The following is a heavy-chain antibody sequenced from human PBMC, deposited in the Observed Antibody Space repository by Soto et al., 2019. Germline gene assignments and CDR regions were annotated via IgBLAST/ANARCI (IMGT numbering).Heavy chain of an antibody. D-gene: IGHD6-13*01. CDR3: ASSAAGNYYYYYGMDV. V-gene: IGHV1-3*01. Sequence: ASVKVSGKASGYTFTSYAMHWVRQAPGQRLEWMGWINAGNGNTKYSQKFQGRVTITRDTSASTAYMELSSLRSEDTAVYYCASSAAGNYYYYYGMDVWGQGTTVTVSS. CDR1: GYTFTSYA. J-gene: IGHJ6*02. CDR2: INAGNGNT.